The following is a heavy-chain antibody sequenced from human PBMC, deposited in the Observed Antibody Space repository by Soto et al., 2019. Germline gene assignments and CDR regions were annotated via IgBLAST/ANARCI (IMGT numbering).Heavy chain of an antibody. J-gene: IGHJ4*02. V-gene: IGHV1-2*04. CDR1: GYTFTGYY. CDR2: INPNSGGT. Sequence: ASVKVSCKASGYTFTGYYMHWVRQAPGQGLEWMGWINPNSGGTNYAQKFQGWVTMTRDTSISTAYMELSRLRSDDTGVYYGAGGVLGGYSTGSYYFDYWGQGTLVTVSS. D-gene: IGHD1-26*01. CDR3: AGGVLGGYSTGSYYFDY.